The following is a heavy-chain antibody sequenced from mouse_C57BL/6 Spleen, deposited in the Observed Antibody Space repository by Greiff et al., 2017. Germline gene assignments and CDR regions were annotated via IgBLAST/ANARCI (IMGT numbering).Heavy chain of an antibody. D-gene: IGHD1-1*01. Sequence: VQLKESGGDLVKPGGSLKLSCAASGFTFSSYGMSWVRQTPDKRLEWVATISSGGSYTYYPDSVKGRFTISRDNAKNTLYLQMSSLKSEDTAMYYCARQDGSSYGYFDVWGTGTTVTVSS. J-gene: IGHJ1*03. CDR1: GFTFSSYG. CDR2: ISSGGSYT. V-gene: IGHV5-6*01. CDR3: ARQDGSSYGYFDV.